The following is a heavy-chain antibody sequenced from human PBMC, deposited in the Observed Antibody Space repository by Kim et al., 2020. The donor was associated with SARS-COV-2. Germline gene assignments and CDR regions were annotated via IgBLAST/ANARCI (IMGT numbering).Heavy chain of an antibody. CDR1: GFTFSSYN. V-gene: IGHV3-21*01. D-gene: IGHD6-13*01. CDR2: ISSSSSYI. CDR3: ARGLSVGGSWHYYYYYYGMDV. J-gene: IGHJ6*02. Sequence: GGSLRLSCAASGFTFSSYNMNWVRQTPGKGLEWVSSISSSSSYIYYADSVKVRFTISRDNSKNSLYLQMNSLRAEDTAVYYCARGLSVGGSWHYYYYYYGMDVWGQGTTVTVSS.